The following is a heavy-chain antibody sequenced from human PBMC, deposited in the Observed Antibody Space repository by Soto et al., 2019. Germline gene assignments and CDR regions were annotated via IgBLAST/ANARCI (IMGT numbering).Heavy chain of an antibody. Sequence: PVGSLRLSCAASGFTFSYYGMHWVRQAPGKGLEWVAVISYDGSNKYYADSVKGRFTISRDNSKNTLYLQMNSLRAEDTAVYYCAKDPRYCTSTSCSYYYYGMDVWGQGTTVTVSS. J-gene: IGHJ6*02. CDR3: AKDPRYCTSTSCSYYYYGMDV. CDR2: ISYDGSNK. CDR1: GFTFSYYG. V-gene: IGHV3-30*18. D-gene: IGHD2-2*01.